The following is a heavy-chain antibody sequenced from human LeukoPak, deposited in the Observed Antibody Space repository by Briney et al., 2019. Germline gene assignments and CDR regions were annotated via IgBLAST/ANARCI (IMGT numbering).Heavy chain of an antibody. V-gene: IGHV3-30*18. Sequence: GGSLRLSCAASGFTFSGYGMHWVRQAPGKGLEWVSVISYDGSTKYYADSVQGRFTISRDNSKNILYLQMNSLRAEDTAVYYCAKEGRYGDYVNYWGQGILVTVS. CDR1: GFTFSGYG. CDR2: ISYDGSTK. J-gene: IGHJ4*02. CDR3: AKEGRYGDYVNY. D-gene: IGHD4-17*01.